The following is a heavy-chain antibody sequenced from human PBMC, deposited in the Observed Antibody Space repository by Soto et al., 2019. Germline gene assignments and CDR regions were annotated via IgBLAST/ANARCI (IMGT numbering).Heavy chain of an antibody. CDR3: SSTQLLWFGDAFDI. J-gene: IGHJ3*02. V-gene: IGHV1-18*01. D-gene: IGHD3-10*01. CDR2: ISAYNGNT. CDR1: GYTFTSYG. Sequence: ASVKVSCKASGYTFTSYGMSWVRQAPGQGLERMGWISAYNGNTNYAQKLQGRVTMTTDTSTSTAYMELRSLRSDDTAVYYCSSTQLLWFGDAFDIWGQGTMVTLSS.